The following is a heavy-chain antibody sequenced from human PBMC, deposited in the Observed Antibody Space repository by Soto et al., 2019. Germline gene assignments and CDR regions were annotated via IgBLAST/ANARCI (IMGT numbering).Heavy chain of an antibody. D-gene: IGHD1-1*01. CDR3: AREPATAKPEGVDF. Sequence: ASVKVSCKASGYTFSDYYIHWVRQAPGQGLEWMGWINPNSGGTKYAPKFQGGVTMTRDTSITTAYMELSRLRSGDTAVYYCAREPATAKPEGVDFWRHGTLVTVSS. J-gene: IGHJ4*01. CDR1: GYTFSDYY. V-gene: IGHV1-2*02. CDR2: INPNSGGT.